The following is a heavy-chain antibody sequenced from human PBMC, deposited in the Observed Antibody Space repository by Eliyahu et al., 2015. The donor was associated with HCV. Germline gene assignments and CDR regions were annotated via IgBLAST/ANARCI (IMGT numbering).Heavy chain of an antibody. Sequence: EVQLVESGGGLVQPGGSLRLSCXASGFTFGDXYXDWVRQAPGKGLEWVGRTRIKANSYTTEYAASVKGRFTISRDDSRNSLYLHMNSLKIEDTAVYYCSRDRGYDFWSAYYMDVWGKGTTVTVSS. D-gene: IGHD3-3*01. CDR3: SRDRGYDFWSAYYMDV. V-gene: IGHV3-72*01. J-gene: IGHJ6*03. CDR2: TRIKANSYTT. CDR1: GFTFGDXY.